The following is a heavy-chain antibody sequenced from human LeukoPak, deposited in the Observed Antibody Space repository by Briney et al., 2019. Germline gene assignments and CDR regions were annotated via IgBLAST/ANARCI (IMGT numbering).Heavy chain of an antibody. J-gene: IGHJ4*01. Sequence: SETLSLTCTVSGGSICSSNYLWRWIRQPPGKVVERNGSMYYSGKTHYIPYLKSQVTISVDTPNNLYSLNVHSVTAADLSVYYCARALGWASSRYPFDGWGQGTLVTVSS. CDR2: MYYSGKT. V-gene: IGHV4-39*01. CDR1: GGSICSSNYL. CDR3: ARALGWASSRYPFDG. D-gene: IGHD3-16*02.